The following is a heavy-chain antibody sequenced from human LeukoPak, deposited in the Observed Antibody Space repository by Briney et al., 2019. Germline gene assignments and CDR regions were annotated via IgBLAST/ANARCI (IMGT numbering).Heavy chain of an antibody. J-gene: IGHJ4*02. V-gene: IGHV4-59*01. CDR1: GGSISSYY. CDR2: IYYSGSI. D-gene: IGHD6-13*01. CDR3: ARGIAAAGTGDY. Sequence: SETLSLTCTVSGGSISSYYWSLIRQPPGKGLEWIGYIYYSGSINYNPSLKSRVTISVDTSKNQFSLKLSSVTAADTAVYYCARGIAAAGTGDYWGQGTLVTVSS.